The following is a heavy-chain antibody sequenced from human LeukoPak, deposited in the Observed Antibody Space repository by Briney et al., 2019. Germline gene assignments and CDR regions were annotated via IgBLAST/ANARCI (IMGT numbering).Heavy chain of an antibody. CDR3: ARDYSGSYDY. D-gene: IGHD1-26*01. CDR2: IHPRSSDT. Sequence: ASVTVSCKASGYTFTDYYIHWVRQAPGQGLEWMGLIHPRSSDTYFAQKFRGRVTMTRDTSISTVYMELNRLTSDDTAVYYCARDYSGSYDYWAQGTLVTISS. V-gene: IGHV1-2*06. CDR1: GYTFTDYY. J-gene: IGHJ4*02.